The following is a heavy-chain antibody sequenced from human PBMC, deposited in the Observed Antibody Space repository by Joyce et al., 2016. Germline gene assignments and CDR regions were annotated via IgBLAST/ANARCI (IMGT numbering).Heavy chain of an antibody. V-gene: IGHV4-38-2*01. CDR1: GYSISNGYY. Sequence: QVQLQESGPGLMKPSETLSLTCVVSGYSISNGYYCGWIRQPPGKGSEWVVSFYHGGATPDNPSLKSRVTISENTSKNQFSLNVRSLTATDTAFYYCARMYGDLNWFDPWGQGTLVIVSS. J-gene: IGHJ5*02. CDR3: ARMYGDLNWFDP. D-gene: IGHD4-17*01. CDR2: FYHGGAT.